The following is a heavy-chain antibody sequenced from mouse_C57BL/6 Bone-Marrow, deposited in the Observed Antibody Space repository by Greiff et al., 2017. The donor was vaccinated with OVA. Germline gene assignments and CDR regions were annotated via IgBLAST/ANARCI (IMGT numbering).Heavy chain of an antibody. CDR1: GFTFSSYG. J-gene: IGHJ4*01. CDR2: ISSGGSYT. CDR3: ARPSYDYDHYAMDY. Sequence: DVHLVESGGDLVKPGGSLKLSCAASGFTFSSYGMSWVRQTPDKRLEWVATISSGGSYTYYPDSVKGRFTISRDNAKNTLYLQMSSLKSEDTAMYYCARPSYDYDHYAMDYWGQGTSVTVSS. D-gene: IGHD2-4*01. V-gene: IGHV5-6*01.